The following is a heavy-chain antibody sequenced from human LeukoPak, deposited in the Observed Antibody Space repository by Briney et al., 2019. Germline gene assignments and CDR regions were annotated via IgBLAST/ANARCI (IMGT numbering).Heavy chain of an antibody. Sequence: SETLSLTCTVSGGSISTYYWGWIRQPPGEGLEWIGYVSSNEGTNYNPSLKSRVTILVDTSKNQFSLKLSSVTAADTAVYYCASGRARGYSYGRGYWGQGTLVTVSS. CDR2: VSSNEGT. D-gene: IGHD5-18*01. CDR1: GGSISTYY. J-gene: IGHJ4*02. CDR3: ASGRARGYSYGRGY. V-gene: IGHV4-59*12.